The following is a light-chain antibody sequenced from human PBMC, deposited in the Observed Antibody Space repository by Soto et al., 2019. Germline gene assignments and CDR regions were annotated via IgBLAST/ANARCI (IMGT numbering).Light chain of an antibody. CDR3: KQYENYWT. V-gene: IGKV1-5*01. Sequence: DIQMTQSPSTLSAPAGDRVTITCRASQSISAWLAWYQQKPGKAPKLLIYDASNLESGVPSRFSGSGSGTEFTLTISNLQPDDFATYYCKQYENYWTCGQGTKGDIK. CDR1: QSISAW. CDR2: DAS. J-gene: IGKJ1*01.